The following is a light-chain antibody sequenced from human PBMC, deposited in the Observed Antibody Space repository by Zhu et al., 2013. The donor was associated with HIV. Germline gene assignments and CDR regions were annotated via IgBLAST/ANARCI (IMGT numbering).Light chain of an antibody. J-gene: IGLJ2*01. Sequence: QSALTQPASVSGSPGQSITISCTGTSSDVGSDNLVSWYQQHPGKAPKLIIYEDTKRPSGVSNRFSGSKSGNTASLTVSGLQAEDEADYFCSSYAGDNTLVFGGGTKLTVL. V-gene: IGLV2-23*01. CDR3: SSYAGDNTLV. CDR2: EDT. CDR1: SSDVGSDNL.